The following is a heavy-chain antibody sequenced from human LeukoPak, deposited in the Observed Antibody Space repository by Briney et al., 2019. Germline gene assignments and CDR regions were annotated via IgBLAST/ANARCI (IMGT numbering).Heavy chain of an antibody. V-gene: IGHV4-4*02. Sequence: SGTLSLTCAVSGGSITTSNWWNWVRQPPGKGLEWIGEIYYSGNTNYNPSLKSRVTISVDTSKNQFSLKLSSVTAADTAVYYCARDYPSSGFPSYYFDYWGQGTLVTVSS. CDR1: GGSITTSNW. CDR2: IYYSGNT. CDR3: ARDYPSSGFPSYYFDY. D-gene: IGHD6-19*01. J-gene: IGHJ4*02.